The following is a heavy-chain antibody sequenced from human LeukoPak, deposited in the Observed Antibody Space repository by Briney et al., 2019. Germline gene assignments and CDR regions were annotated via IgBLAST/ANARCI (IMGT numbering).Heavy chain of an antibody. CDR2: ISSSSSYI. V-gene: IGHV3-21*01. J-gene: IGHJ5*02. CDR1: GFTFSSYS. CDR3: ARDRIAAKNWFDP. D-gene: IGHD6-13*01. Sequence: TGGSLRLSCAASGFTFSSYSMNWVRQAPGKGLEWVSSISSSSSYIYYADSVKGRFTISRDNAKNSLYLQMNSLRAEDTAVYYCARDRIAAKNWFDPWGQGTLVTVSS.